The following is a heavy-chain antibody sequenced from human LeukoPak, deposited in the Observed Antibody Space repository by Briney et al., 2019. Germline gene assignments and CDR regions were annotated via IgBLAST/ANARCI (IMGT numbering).Heavy chain of an antibody. CDR2: ISSSSSYI. V-gene: IGHV3-21*01. Sequence: GGSLRLSCAASGFTFSSYSMNWVRQAPGKGLEWVSSISSSSSYIYYADSVKGRFTISRYNAKNSLYLQMNSLRAEDTAVYYCARQLVGATPPDAFDIWGQGTMVTVSS. J-gene: IGHJ3*02. D-gene: IGHD1-26*01. CDR3: ARQLVGATPPDAFDI. CDR1: GFTFSSYS.